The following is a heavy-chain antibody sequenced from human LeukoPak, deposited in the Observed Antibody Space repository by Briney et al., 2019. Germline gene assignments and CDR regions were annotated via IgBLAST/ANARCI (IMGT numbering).Heavy chain of an antibody. D-gene: IGHD6-13*01. CDR1: GFTFSSYS. V-gene: IGHV3-48*04. Sequence: GGSLRLSCAASGFTFSSYSMNWVRQAPGKGLEWVSYISSSSSTIYYADSVKGRFTISRDNAKNSLYLQMNSLRAEDTAVYYCAYLYRSSWSYFDYWSQGTLVTVSP. CDR3: AYLYRSSWSYFDY. CDR2: ISSSSSTI. J-gene: IGHJ4*02.